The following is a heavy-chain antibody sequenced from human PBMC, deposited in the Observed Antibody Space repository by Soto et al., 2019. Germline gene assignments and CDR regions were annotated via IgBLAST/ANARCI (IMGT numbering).Heavy chain of an antibody. V-gene: IGHV1-18*01. CDR2: INVYNGNT. J-gene: IGHJ4*02. Sequence: ASVKVSCKASGYTFTNYGISWVRQAPGQGLEWMGWINVYNGNTKYAQKVQGRVTMTTDTSTSTAYMELRSLRSEDTAVYYCAADGSSIAVRYRGQGTLVTVSS. D-gene: IGHD6-19*01. CDR3: AADGSSIAVRY. CDR1: GYTFTNYG.